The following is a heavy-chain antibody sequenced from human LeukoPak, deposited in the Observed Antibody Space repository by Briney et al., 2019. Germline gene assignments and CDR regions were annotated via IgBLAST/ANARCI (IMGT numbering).Heavy chain of an antibody. CDR2: INWNGGST. J-gene: IGHJ4*02. Sequence: GGSLRLSCAASGFTFDDYGMSWVRQAPGKGLEWVSGINWNGGSTGYADSVKGRFTISRDNAKNSLYLQMNSLRAEDTAVYYCARLYDFWSGYYGHYFDYWGQGTLVTVSS. D-gene: IGHD3-3*01. V-gene: IGHV3-20*04. CDR1: GFTFDDYG. CDR3: ARLYDFWSGYYGHYFDY.